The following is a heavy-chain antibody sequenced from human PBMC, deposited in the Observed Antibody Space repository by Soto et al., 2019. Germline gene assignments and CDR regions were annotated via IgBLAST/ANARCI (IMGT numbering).Heavy chain of an antibody. V-gene: IGHV1-46*01. D-gene: IGHD3-9*01. CDR2: INPSDGST. J-gene: IGHJ6*02. CDR1: GYSFTSHY. Sequence: ASVKVSCKAIGYSFTSHYMHWVRQAPGQGLEWMGVINPSDGSTAFAQNFQGRITMTRDTSTSTAYMELRSLTSEDTAVYYCARDRGPEAGKYYDILTAYYYDGFYYGMDVWGLGTTVTVSS. CDR3: ARDRGPEAGKYYDILTAYYYDGFYYGMDV.